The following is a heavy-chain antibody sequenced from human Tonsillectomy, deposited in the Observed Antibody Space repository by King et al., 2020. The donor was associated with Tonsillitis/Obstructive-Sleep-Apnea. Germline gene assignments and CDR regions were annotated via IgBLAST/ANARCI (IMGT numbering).Heavy chain of an antibody. D-gene: IGHD3-3*01. CDR2: ISSSSSYI. J-gene: IGHJ5*02. CDR1: GFTFSSYS. CDR3: ARDGTGDYDFWSGYRSHNWFDP. V-gene: IGHV3-21*01. Sequence: VQLVESGGGLIKPGGSLRLSCAASGFTFSSYSMNWVRQAPGKGLDWVSSISSSSSYIYYADSVKGRFTISRDNAKNSLYLQMNSLRAEDTAVYYCARDGTGDYDFWSGYRSHNWFDPWGQGTLVTVSS.